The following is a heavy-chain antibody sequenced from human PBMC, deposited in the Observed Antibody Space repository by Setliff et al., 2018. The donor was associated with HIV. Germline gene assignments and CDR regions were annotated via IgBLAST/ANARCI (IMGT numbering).Heavy chain of an antibody. D-gene: IGHD5-12*01. CDR1: GGSIGSDNW. CDR2: IYHSGST. V-gene: IGHV4-4*02. CDR3: ARGRSGYIFRAFDI. Sequence: TLSLTCAVSGGSIGSDNWWSWVRQPPGKGLEWIGEIYHSGSTNYKPSLKSRVTISVDKSKNQFSLKLRSVTAADTAVYYCARGRSGYIFRAFDIWGQGTMVTVSS. J-gene: IGHJ3*02.